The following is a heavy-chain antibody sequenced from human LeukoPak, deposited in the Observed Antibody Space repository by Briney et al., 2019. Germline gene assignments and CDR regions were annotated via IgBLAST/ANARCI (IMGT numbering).Heavy chain of an antibody. CDR3: AREGEVIDY. CDR2: INPSGGST. V-gene: IGHV1-46*01. J-gene: IGHJ4*02. CDR1: GYTFTSYY. D-gene: IGHD2-21*01. Sequence: ASVKVSCKASGYTFTSYYMHWVRQAPGQGLEWMGIINPSGGSTSYAQKFQGRVTMTRNTSISTAYMELSSLRSEDTAVYYCAREGEVIDYWGQGTLVTVSS.